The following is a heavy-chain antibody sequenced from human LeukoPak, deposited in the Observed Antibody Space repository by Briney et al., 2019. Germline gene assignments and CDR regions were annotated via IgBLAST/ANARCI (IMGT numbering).Heavy chain of an antibody. CDR1: GGSISSYY. CDR3: ARDLPYPMDAFDI. Sequence: SETLSLTCTVSGGSISSYYWSWIRQPAGKGLEWIGRIYPSGNTNYNPSLKSRVTMSLDTSKTQFSLKLSSVTAADTAVFYCARDLPYPMDAFDIWGQGTMVTVSS. V-gene: IGHV4-4*07. J-gene: IGHJ3*02. CDR2: IYPSGNT.